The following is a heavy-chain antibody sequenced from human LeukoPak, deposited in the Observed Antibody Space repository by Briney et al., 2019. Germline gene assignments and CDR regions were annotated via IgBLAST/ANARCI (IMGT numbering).Heavy chain of an antibody. CDR2: IFYSGST. Sequence: SETLSLTCSVSGGSISSTTYYWGWIRQPPGTGLEWIGRIFYSGSTYYNPSLKSRVTISVDTSKNQFSLKLSSVTAADTAVYYCARAFDSGSYGEYYFDYWGQGTLVTVSS. CDR3: ARAFDSGSYGEYYFDY. CDR1: GGSISSTTYY. D-gene: IGHD1-26*01. V-gene: IGHV4-39*01. J-gene: IGHJ4*02.